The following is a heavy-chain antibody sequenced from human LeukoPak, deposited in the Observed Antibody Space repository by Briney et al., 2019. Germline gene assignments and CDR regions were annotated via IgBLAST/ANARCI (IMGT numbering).Heavy chain of an antibody. CDR1: GFSFSNYG. Sequence: GGSLRLSCAASGFSFSNYGMHWVRQAPGKGLEWVAVTSTDGGNKYYRDSVKGRFTISRDNSKNTLYLQMNSLRAEDTAVYYRAKDSYSSTWYVIQFWGQGTLVTVSS. CDR2: TSTDGGNK. CDR3: AKDSYSSTWYVIQF. V-gene: IGHV3-30*18. J-gene: IGHJ4*02. D-gene: IGHD6-13*01.